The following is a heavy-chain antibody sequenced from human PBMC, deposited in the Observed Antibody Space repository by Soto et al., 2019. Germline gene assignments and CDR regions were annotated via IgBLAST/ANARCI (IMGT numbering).Heavy chain of an antibody. Sequence: EVQLVESGGGLIQPGGSLRLSCAVSGFTVSNNYMSWVRQAPGKGLEGVSVIYSGGYTAYGDSVKGRFTISRDNSKNTPTLQMNSPRPGDPAVADCASPLGGGGYWGQGTLVTVS. D-gene: IGHD3-16*01. J-gene: IGHJ4*02. V-gene: IGHV3-53*01. CDR2: IYSGGYT. CDR3: ASPLGGGGY. CDR1: GFTVSNNY.